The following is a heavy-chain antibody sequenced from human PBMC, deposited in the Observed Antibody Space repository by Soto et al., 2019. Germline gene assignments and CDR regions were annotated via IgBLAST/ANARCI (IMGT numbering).Heavy chain of an antibody. J-gene: IGHJ3*02. CDR2: ISYDGSNK. D-gene: IGHD4-17*01. CDR3: ERDAHDYGDYYKAFDI. Sequence: GGSLRLSCAASGFTFSSYAMHWVRQAPGKGLEWVAVISYDGSNKYYADSVKGRFTISRDNSKNTLYLQMNSLRAEDTAVYYCERDAHDYGDYYKAFDIWGQGTMVTVSS. V-gene: IGHV3-30*04. CDR1: GFTFSSYA.